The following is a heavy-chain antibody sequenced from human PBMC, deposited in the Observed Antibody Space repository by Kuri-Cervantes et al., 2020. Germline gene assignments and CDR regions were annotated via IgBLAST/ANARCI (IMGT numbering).Heavy chain of an antibody. J-gene: IGHJ4*02. CDR3: AKDTAGVSVAGEFDY. CDR2: ISSSSSYI. CDR1: GFTFSSYS. Sequence: GGSLRLSCAASGFTFSSYSMNWVRQAPGKGLEWVSSISSSSSYIYYADSVKGRFTISRDNAKNSLYLQMNSLRAEDTALYYCAKDTAGVSVAGEFDYWGQGTLVTVSS. D-gene: IGHD6-19*01. V-gene: IGHV3-21*03.